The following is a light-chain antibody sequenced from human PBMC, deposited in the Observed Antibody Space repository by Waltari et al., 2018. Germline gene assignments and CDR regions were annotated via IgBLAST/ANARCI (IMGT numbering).Light chain of an antibody. Sequence: EIVLTQSPGTLSLSPGEKATLSYRASQSISSSALAWYQQKPGQAPRLLIYGASSRATGIPDRFSSSGSGTDFTLTLTRLEPEDFAVYYCQQYGTSPRTFGQGTKVEIK. CDR2: GAS. V-gene: IGKV3-20*01. CDR1: QSISSSA. CDR3: QQYGTSPRT. J-gene: IGKJ2*02.